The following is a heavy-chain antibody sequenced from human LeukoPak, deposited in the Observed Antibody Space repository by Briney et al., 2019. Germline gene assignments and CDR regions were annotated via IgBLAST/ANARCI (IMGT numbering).Heavy chain of an antibody. CDR3: ARGPYTSWYYYYYMDV. CDR2: ISSSSTYI. V-gene: IGHV3-21*01. CDR1: GFTFSTYS. D-gene: IGHD2-2*01. J-gene: IGHJ6*03. Sequence: PGGSLRLSCAAPGFTFSTYSMHWVRQAPGKGLEWVSSISSSSTYIYYADSMKGRFTISRDNAKNSLYLQMNSLRAEDTAVYYCARGPYTSWYYYYYMDVWGKGTTVTVSS.